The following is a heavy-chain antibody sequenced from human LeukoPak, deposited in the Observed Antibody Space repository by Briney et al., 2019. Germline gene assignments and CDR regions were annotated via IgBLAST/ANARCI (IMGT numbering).Heavy chain of an antibody. J-gene: IGHJ6*02. CDR1: GFTFSSYA. D-gene: IGHD6-19*01. V-gene: IGHV3-23*01. Sequence: GGSLRLSCAASGFTFSSYAMSWVRQVPGKGLEWVSAISGSGGGTYYADSVKGRFTISRGNSKSTLYLQMNSLRAEDTAIYYCAKVESSGWFTNYYYGMDVWGQGTTVTVSS. CDR3: AKVESSGWFTNYYYGMDV. CDR2: ISGSGGGT.